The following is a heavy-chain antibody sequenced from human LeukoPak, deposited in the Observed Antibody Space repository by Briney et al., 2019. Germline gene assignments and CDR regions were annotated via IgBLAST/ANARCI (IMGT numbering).Heavy chain of an antibody. D-gene: IGHD3-10*01. V-gene: IGHV3-53*04. CDR3: ARDPWGSGKNWFDP. Sequence: PGGSLRLSCAASGFTVSSNYMSWVRQAPGKGLEWVSVIYSGGSTYYADSVKGRFTISRHNSKNTLYLQMSSLRAEDTAVYYCARDPWGSGKNWFDPWGQGTLVTVSS. CDR1: GFTVSSNY. J-gene: IGHJ5*02. CDR2: IYSGGST.